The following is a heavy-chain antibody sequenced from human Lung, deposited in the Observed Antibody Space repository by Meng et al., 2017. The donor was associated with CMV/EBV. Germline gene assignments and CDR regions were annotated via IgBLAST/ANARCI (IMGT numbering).Heavy chain of an antibody. CDR3: ARAGAFPQYFDY. CDR1: GFTVSSNY. Sequence: GESLKISCAVSGFTVSSNYMNWVRQAPGKGLEWVSIIYGGTGTYYADSVKGRFSISRDNSKNTVYLQMDSLSPEDTAVYYCARAGAFPQYFDYWGHGTWVTVSS. J-gene: IGHJ4*01. D-gene: IGHD3-16*01. CDR2: IYGGTGT. V-gene: IGHV3-53*01.